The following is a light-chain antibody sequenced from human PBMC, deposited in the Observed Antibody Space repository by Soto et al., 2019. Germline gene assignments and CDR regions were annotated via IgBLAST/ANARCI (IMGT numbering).Light chain of an antibody. Sequence: QSALTQPPSVSASPGQKVTISCSGSSSNIGKNYVSWYQQLPGTAPKLLIYENNKRPSGIPDRFSGSKSGTSATLGITGLQTGGEADYYCGTWDSSLRVVVFGGGTKVTVL. CDR2: ENN. CDR3: GTWDSSLRVVV. J-gene: IGLJ2*01. CDR1: SSNIGKNY. V-gene: IGLV1-51*02.